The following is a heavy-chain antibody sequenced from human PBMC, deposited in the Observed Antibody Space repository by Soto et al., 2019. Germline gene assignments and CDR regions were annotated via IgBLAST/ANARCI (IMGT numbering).Heavy chain of an antibody. CDR1: GGSISGYY. Sequence: PSETLSLTCTLSGGSISGYYWSWIRQPPGKGLEWIGYVYYSGSTKYNPSLESRVTISVDMSNNQFSLMLTSVTAADTAVYYCAKYRSTDAEGYRLDFCGQGTLVTVCS. CDR3: AKYRSTDAEGYRLDF. CDR2: VYYSGST. V-gene: IGHV4-59*01. J-gene: IGHJ4*02. D-gene: IGHD5-12*01.